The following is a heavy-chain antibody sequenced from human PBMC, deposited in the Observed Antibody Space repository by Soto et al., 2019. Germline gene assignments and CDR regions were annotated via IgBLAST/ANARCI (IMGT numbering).Heavy chain of an antibody. CDR1: GFSLSTSAVG. D-gene: IGHD6-13*01. CDR3: SYSSPRHVPAAGMSYPGTGFDY. Sequence: SGPTLMNPTQTLTLTCTFSGFSLSTSAVGVGWIRQPPGKALEWLALIYWNDDKRYSPSLKNRLTITKDTSKNLVVLTITNMELVDTATFYCSYSSPRHVPAAGMSYPGTGFDYWGQGALVTVSS. CDR2: IYWNDDK. V-gene: IGHV2-5*01. J-gene: IGHJ4*02.